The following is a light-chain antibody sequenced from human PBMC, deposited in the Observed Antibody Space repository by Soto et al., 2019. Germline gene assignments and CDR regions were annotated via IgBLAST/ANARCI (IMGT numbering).Light chain of an antibody. CDR1: ESVSSN. CDR2: DAS. CDR3: QQRSNWPIS. J-gene: IGKJ5*01. V-gene: IGKV3-11*01. Sequence: EIVMRQYQADLSESPGERATLSCRASESVSSNLAGFQQKPGQAPRLLIYDASNRATGIPARFSGSGSGTDFTLTICSLEPEDFAVYYCQQRSNWPISFAQGTRLEIK.